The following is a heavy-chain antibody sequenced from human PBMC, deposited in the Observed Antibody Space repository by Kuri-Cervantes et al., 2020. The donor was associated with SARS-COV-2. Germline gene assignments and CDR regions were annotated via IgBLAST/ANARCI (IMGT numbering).Heavy chain of an antibody. CDR3: ARGVDVDTAMVPYFDL. CDR2: INHSGST. J-gene: IGHJ2*01. CDR1: GFTFSSYW. Sequence: ESLKISCAASGFTFSSYWMSWIRQPPGKRLEWIGEINHSGSTNYNPSLKSRVTISVDTSKNQFSLKLSSVTAADTAVYYCARGVDVDTAMVPYFDLWGRGTLVTVSS. V-gene: IGHV4-34*01. D-gene: IGHD5-18*01.